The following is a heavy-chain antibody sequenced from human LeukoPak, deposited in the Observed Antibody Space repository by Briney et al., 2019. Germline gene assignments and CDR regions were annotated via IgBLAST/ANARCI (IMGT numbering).Heavy chain of an antibody. J-gene: IGHJ5*02. Sequence: SETLSLTCAVYGGSFSGYYWSWIRQPPGKGLEWIGEINHSGSTNYNPSLKSRVTISVDTSKNQFSLKLSSVTAADTAVYYCARGCGYCSSTSCYTVHGFDPWGQATLVTVSS. CDR1: GGSFSGYY. CDR2: INHSGST. CDR3: ARGCGYCSSTSCYTVHGFDP. V-gene: IGHV4-34*01. D-gene: IGHD2-2*02.